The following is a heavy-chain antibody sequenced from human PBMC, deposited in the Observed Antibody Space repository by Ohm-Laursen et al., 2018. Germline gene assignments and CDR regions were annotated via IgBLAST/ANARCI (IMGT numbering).Heavy chain of an antibody. J-gene: IGHJ2*01. CDR3: ARGRHGWSYYDRSGYLDYWYFDL. V-gene: IGHV4-59*07. Sequence: SDTLSLTCTVSGGSITDYYWTWIRQTPGKGLDWIGYMYYRESTYYNPSLKNRVSISVDTAKNQFSLKLTSVTAADTAVYYCARGRHGWSYYDRSGYLDYWYFDLWGRGTQVTVSS. D-gene: IGHD3-22*01. CDR2: MYYREST. CDR1: GGSITDYY.